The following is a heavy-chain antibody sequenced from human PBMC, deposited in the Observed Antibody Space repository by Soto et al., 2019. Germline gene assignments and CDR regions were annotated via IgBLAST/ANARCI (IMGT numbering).Heavy chain of an antibody. D-gene: IGHD3-22*01. V-gene: IGHV1-46*01. Sequence: ASVKVSCKASGYTFTSYYMHWVRQAPGQGLEWMGIINPSGGSTSYAQKFQGRVTMTRDTSTSTVYMELSSLRSEDTAVYYCAKTALYYYEKNNNYTSRNDAFDIWGQGTMVTVSS. CDR3: AKTALYYYEKNNNYTSRNDAFDI. J-gene: IGHJ3*02. CDR2: INPSGGST. CDR1: GYTFTSYY.